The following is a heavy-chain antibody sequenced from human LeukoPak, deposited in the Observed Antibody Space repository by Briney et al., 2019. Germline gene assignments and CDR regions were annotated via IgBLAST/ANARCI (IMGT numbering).Heavy chain of an antibody. CDR2: IYYSGST. CDR3: ARGVGVPSSGGTFDY. Sequence: PSETLSLTCTVSGGSISSYYWSWIRQPPGKGLEWIGYIYYSGSTNYNPSLKSRVTISVDTSKNQFSLKLSSVTAADTAVYYCARGVGVPSSGGTFDYWGQGTLVTVSS. D-gene: IGHD2-21*01. J-gene: IGHJ4*02. CDR1: GGSISSYY. V-gene: IGHV4-59*08.